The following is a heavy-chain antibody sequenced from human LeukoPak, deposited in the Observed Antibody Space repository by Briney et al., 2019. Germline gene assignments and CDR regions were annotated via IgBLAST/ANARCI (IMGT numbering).Heavy chain of an antibody. Sequence: SETLSLTCTVSGGSISSYYWSWIRQPPGKGLEWIGYIYYSGSTNYNPSLKSRVTISVGTSKNQFSLKLSSVSAADTAVYYCASDSSGYYDFDYWGQGTLVTVSS. V-gene: IGHV4-59*08. CDR2: IYYSGST. D-gene: IGHD3-22*01. CDR3: ASDSSGYYDFDY. CDR1: GGSISSYY. J-gene: IGHJ4*02.